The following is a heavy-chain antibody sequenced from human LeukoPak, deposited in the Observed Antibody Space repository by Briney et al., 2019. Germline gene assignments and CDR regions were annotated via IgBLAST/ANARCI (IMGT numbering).Heavy chain of an antibody. D-gene: IGHD2-15*01. Sequence: SGRSLRLSCAASGFTLSSYEMTWVRQAPGKGLESTSYIGFSDSTIYYADSVKGRFTTSRDNSKNTLYLQMNSLRAEDTAVYYCARKSRCGGGNCYYSPLDYWGQGTLVTVSS. CDR2: IGFSDSTI. V-gene: IGHV3-48*03. CDR3: ARKSRCGGGNCYYSPLDY. J-gene: IGHJ4*02. CDR1: GFTLSSYE.